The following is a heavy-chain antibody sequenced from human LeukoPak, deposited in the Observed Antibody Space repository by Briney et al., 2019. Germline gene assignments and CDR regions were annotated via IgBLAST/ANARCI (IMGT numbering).Heavy chain of an antibody. D-gene: IGHD6-13*01. J-gene: IGHJ5*02. Sequence: AGGSLRLSCAASGFTFSSYEMNWVRQAPGKGLEWVSYISSSGSGSTIYYADSVKGRFTISRDNAKNSLYLQMNSLRAEDTAVYYCARDPVVAAAGKVGWFDPWGQGTLVTVSS. V-gene: IGHV3-48*03. CDR2: ISSSGSGSTI. CDR1: GFTFSSYE. CDR3: ARDPVVAAAGKVGWFDP.